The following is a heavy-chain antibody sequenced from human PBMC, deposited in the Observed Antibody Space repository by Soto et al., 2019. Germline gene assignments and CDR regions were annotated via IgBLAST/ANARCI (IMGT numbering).Heavy chain of an antibody. CDR1: GGSISSYY. J-gene: IGHJ4*02. Sequence: PSETLSLTCTVSGGSISSYYWSWIRQPPGKGLEWIGYIYYSGSTNYNPSLKSRVTISVDTSKNQFSLKLSSVTAADTAVYYCAGGESSSWGYYFDYWGQGTLVTVSS. V-gene: IGHV4-59*01. CDR2: IYYSGST. CDR3: AGGESSSWGYYFDY. D-gene: IGHD6-13*01.